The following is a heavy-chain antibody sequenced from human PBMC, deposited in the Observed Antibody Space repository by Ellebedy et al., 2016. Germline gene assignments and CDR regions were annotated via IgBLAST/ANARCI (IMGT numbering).Heavy chain of an antibody. CDR1: GFTFSSYG. CDR3: AKGGYCSSTSCYTDVRGPEDS. D-gene: IGHD2-2*02. CDR2: ISFDGSNK. Sequence: GGSLRLXXAASGFTFSSYGMHWVRQAPGKGLEWVAVISFDGSNKYYADSVKGRFTISRDNSKNTLYLQMNSLRAEDTAVYYCAKGGYCSSTSCYTDVRGPEDSWGQGTLVTVSS. V-gene: IGHV3-30*18. J-gene: IGHJ4*02.